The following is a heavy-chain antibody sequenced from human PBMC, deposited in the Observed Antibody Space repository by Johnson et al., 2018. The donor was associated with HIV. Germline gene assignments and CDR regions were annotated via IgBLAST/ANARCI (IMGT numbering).Heavy chain of an antibody. CDR1: GFTVSSNC. Sequence: VQLVESGGGLIQPGGSLRLSCAASGFTVSSNCMSWVRQAPGKGLEWVAVISYDGSKKYYADSVKGRFTISRDNSKSTLFLLMNSLRAEDTAVYYCARSLCGGDCFSDAFDIWGQGTLVTVSS. V-gene: IGHV3-30*03. CDR2: ISYDGSKK. J-gene: IGHJ3*02. CDR3: ARSLCGGDCFSDAFDI. D-gene: IGHD2-21*02.